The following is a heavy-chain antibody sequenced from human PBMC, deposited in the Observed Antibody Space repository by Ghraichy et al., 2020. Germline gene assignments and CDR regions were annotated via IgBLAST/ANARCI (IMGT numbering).Heavy chain of an antibody. CDR3: ARLFGTSSIFDY. CDR1: GFTFSTHW. CDR2: INPDGSEK. V-gene: IGHV3-7*01. J-gene: IGHJ4*02. D-gene: IGHD6-6*01. Sequence: GGSLRLSCAASGFTFSTHWMTWVRQAPGKGLEWVASINPDGSEKFYVDSVRGRFTISRDNAKNSVYLQMNSLRAEDTAVYYCARLFGTSSIFDYWGRGTLVTVSS.